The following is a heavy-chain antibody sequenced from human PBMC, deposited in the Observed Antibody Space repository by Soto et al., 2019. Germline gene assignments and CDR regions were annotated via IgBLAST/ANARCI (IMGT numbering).Heavy chain of an antibody. CDR1: GGTFSSET. J-gene: IGHJ5*02. Sequence: SVKVSCKASGGTFSSETITWVRQAPGQGLEWMGGIIPITDTANYAQNFQGRVTITADESTSTVYMELSSLRSEDTAVYYCATLVPAPIKLFPRLGWFDPWGQGTLVTVSS. V-gene: IGHV1-69*13. CDR2: IIPITDTA. CDR3: ATLVPAPIKLFPRLGWFDP. D-gene: IGHD2-2*02.